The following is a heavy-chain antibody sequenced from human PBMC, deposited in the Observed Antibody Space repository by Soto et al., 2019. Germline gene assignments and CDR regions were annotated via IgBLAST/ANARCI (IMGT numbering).Heavy chain of an antibody. CDR2: ISGSGGST. Sequence: GGSLRLSCAASGFTFSSYAMSWVRQAPGKGLEWVSAISGSGGSTYYADSVKGRFTISRDNAKNTLYLQMNSLRAEDTALYYCAKGHASTSPKYYYYYYMDVWGKGTTVTVSS. J-gene: IGHJ6*03. CDR1: GFTFSSYA. CDR3: AKGHASTSPKYYYYYYMDV. V-gene: IGHV3-23*01.